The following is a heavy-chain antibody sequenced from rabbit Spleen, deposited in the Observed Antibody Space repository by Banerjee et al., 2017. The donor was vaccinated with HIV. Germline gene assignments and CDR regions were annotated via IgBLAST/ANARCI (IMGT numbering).Heavy chain of an antibody. CDR2: IIAVTGKA. CDR3: ARSHWSSSGYYNL. V-gene: IGHV1S45*01. D-gene: IGHD1-1*01. Sequence: QEQLLESGGGLVKPEGSLKLSCTASGFSFSNKAVMCWVRQAPGKGLEWIACIIAVTGKAVYASWAKGRFTFSKTSSTTVTLQMTSLTAADTTTYFCARSHWSSSGYYNLWGPGTLVTVS. J-gene: IGHJ4*01. CDR1: GFSFSNKAV.